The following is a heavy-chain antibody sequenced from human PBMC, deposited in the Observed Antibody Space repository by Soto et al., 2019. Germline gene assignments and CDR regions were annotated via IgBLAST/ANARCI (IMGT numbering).Heavy chain of an antibody. CDR2: MIPIFSTT. D-gene: IGHD6-13*01. CDR3: AREVAADGTFREDVFDI. V-gene: IGHV1-69*12. CDR1: GGTFSNHA. J-gene: IGHJ3*02. Sequence: QVHLVQSGAEVKKPGSSVKVSCKAPGGTFSNHAVNWVRQAPGQGLEWMGRMIPIFSTTNYAQKFQGRVTMTADESTITAYFELSSLKQDDTAVYYCAREVAADGTFREDVFDIWGQGTLVTVSS.